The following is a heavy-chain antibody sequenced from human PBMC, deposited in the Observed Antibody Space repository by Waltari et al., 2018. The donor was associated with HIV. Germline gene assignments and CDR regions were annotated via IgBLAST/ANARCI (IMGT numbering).Heavy chain of an antibody. CDR2: MNTNSGDP. Sequence: QVPRVHSGSQLKKGGAAVNISYQASVYTFKNYAMHWVRQAPGHGLEWMGWMNTNSGDPTYAQGFTGRFVFSLDTSISTTYLQINSLKPEDSAVYYCARSPAFWGQGTLVIVSS. CDR1: VYTFKNYA. J-gene: IGHJ4*02. V-gene: IGHV7-4-1*02. CDR3: ARSPAF.